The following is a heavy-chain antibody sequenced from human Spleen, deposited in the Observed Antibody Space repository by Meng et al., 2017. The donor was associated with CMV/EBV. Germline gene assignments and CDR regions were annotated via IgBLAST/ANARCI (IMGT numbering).Heavy chain of an antibody. CDR2: ITGSGDKI. D-gene: IGHD3-22*01. CDR3: ARIKAYYYDSSGYYYRAFDI. CDR1: GFTFSDYY. Sequence: GESLKISCAASGFTFSDYYMNWIRQAPGKGLEWISYITGSGDKIYYVDSVKGRFTISRDNAKNSLYLQMNSLRAEDTAVYYCARIKAYYYDSSGYYYRAFDIWGQGTMVTVSS. V-gene: IGHV3-11*04. J-gene: IGHJ3*02.